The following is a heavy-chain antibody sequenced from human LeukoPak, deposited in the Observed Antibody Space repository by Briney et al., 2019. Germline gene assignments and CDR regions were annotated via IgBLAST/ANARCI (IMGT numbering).Heavy chain of an antibody. CDR1: GFTFSSYA. J-gene: IGHJ6*03. CDR3: ARDGPNDILSGFVYYMDV. Sequence: GGSLRLSCAASGFTFSSYAMSWVRQAPGKGLEWVSAICGSGGSTYYADSVKGRFTISRNNAKNSLYLQMNSLRAEDTAVYYCARDGPNDILSGFVYYMDVWGKGTTVTVSS. CDR2: ICGSGGST. D-gene: IGHD3-9*01. V-gene: IGHV3-23*01.